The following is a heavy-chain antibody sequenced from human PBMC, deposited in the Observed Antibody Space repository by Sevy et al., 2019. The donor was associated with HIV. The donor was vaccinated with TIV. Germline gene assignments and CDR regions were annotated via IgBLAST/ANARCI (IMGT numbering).Heavy chain of an antibody. D-gene: IGHD3-16*02. CDR3: AKDLGDYVWGTFREN. CDR2: ISGSGGST. J-gene: IGHJ4*02. CDR1: GFTFSSCA. Sequence: GGSLRLSCAASGFTFSSCAMTWVRQAPGKGLEWVSAISGSGGSTYYAGSVKGRFTISRDNSKNTLYLQMNSVRVEDTAVYYCAKDLGDYVWGTFRENWGQRTLVTVSS. V-gene: IGHV3-23*01.